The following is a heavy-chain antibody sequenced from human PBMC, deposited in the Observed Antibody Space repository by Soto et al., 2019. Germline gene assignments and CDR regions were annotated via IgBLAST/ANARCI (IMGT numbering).Heavy chain of an antibody. V-gene: IGHV3-7*05. CDR3: AREGSLFDY. CDR1: GFTFSNYW. J-gene: IGHJ4*02. CDR2: IKQDGSEK. Sequence: GGSLRLSCAASGFTFSNYWMSWVRQAPGKGLEWVANIKQDGSEKYYVDSVKGRFTISRDNTKNSLYLRMNSLRAEDTAVYYCAREGSLFDYWGQGTQVTVSS.